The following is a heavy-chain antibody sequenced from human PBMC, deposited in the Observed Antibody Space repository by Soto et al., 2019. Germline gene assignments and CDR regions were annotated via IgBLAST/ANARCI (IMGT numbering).Heavy chain of an antibody. CDR2: INPNSGGT. Sequence: ASVKVSCKASGYTFTGYYMHWVRQAPGQGLEWMGWINPNSGGTNYAQKLQGRVTMTTDTSTSTAYMELRSLRSDDTAVYYCAREIAAAGTFWFDPWGQGTLVTVSS. V-gene: IGHV1-2*02. D-gene: IGHD6-13*01. CDR1: GYTFTGYY. CDR3: AREIAAAGTFWFDP. J-gene: IGHJ5*02.